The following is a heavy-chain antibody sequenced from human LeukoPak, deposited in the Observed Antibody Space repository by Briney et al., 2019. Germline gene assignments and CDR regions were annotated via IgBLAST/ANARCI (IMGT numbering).Heavy chain of an antibody. CDR3: AGVVEAAATPIYYMDV. V-gene: IGHV3-48*03. D-gene: IGHD6-13*01. CDR2: ISSSGSTI. Sequence: GGSLRLSCAASGFTFSSYEMNWVRQAPGKGLEWVSYISSSGSTIYYADPVKGRFTISRDNAKNSLYLQMNSLRAEDTAVYYCAGVVEAAATPIYYMDVWGKGTTVTVSS. CDR1: GFTFSSYE. J-gene: IGHJ6*03.